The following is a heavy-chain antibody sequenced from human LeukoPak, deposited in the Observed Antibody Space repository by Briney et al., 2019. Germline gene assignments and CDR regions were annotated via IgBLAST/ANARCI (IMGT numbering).Heavy chain of an antibody. Sequence: PGGSLRLSCAASGFTFSSYGMHWVRQAPGKGLEWVAFIRYDGSNKYYADSVKGRFTISRDNSKNTLYLQMNSLRAEDTAVYYCAKDIAVAGTTPYFDYWGQGTLVTVSS. D-gene: IGHD6-19*01. J-gene: IGHJ4*02. V-gene: IGHV3-30*02. CDR3: AKDIAVAGTTPYFDY. CDR2: IRYDGSNK. CDR1: GFTFSSYG.